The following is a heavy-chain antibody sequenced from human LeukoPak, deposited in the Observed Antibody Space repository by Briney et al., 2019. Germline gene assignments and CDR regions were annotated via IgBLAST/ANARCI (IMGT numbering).Heavy chain of an antibody. J-gene: IGHJ4*02. CDR1: GFTFNRYI. V-gene: IGHV3-23*01. CDR3: ARGETGRGDYFDF. CDR2: LNLDGSST. Sequence: GGSLRLSCAASGFTFNRYIMNWLRQAPGKGLEWVGNLNLDGSSTYYADSLRGRVITSRDNSKNTLFLQLNSMTPDDTAVYYCARGETGRGDYFDFWGQGTPVAVSS. D-gene: IGHD2-15*01.